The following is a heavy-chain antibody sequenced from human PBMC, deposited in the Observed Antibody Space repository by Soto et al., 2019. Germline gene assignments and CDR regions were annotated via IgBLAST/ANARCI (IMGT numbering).Heavy chain of an antibody. Sequence: ASVKVSCKASGYTFTSYDINWVRQATGQGLERMGWMNPNSGNTGYAQKFQGRVTMTRNTSISTAYMELSSLRSEDTAVYYCARGRGGYSYGAYGMDVWGQGTTVTVSS. CDR1: GYTFTSYD. CDR2: MNPNSGNT. CDR3: ARGRGGYSYGAYGMDV. J-gene: IGHJ6*02. D-gene: IGHD5-18*01. V-gene: IGHV1-8*01.